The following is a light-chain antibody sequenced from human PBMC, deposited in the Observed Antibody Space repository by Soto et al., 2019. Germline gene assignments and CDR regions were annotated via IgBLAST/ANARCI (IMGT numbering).Light chain of an antibody. CDR3: QVYDRSPL. CDR2: DAS. Sequence: IVVTQSPDTLSLAPGERATLSCRASQSVGINYLAWYQQKPGQAPRLLMYDASGRASGIPDRFSGSGSGTDFTLTISRLEPEDFAVYYCQVYDRSPLFGGGTKVDIK. CDR1: QSVGINY. V-gene: IGKV3-20*01. J-gene: IGKJ4*01.